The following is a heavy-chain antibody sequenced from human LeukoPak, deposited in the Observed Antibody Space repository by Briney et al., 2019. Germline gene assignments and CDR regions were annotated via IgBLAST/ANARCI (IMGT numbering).Heavy chain of an antibody. J-gene: IGHJ3*02. CDR3: ARVRWLRGGAFDI. CDR1: GFTFSSYE. V-gene: IGHV3-48*03. Sequence: GGSLRLSCAASGFTFSSYEMNWVRQAPGKGLEWVSYISSSGSTIYYADSVKGRFTISRDNAKNSLYLQMNSLRAEDTAVYYCARVRWLRGGAFDIWGQGTMVTVSS. D-gene: IGHD5-12*01. CDR2: ISSSGSTI.